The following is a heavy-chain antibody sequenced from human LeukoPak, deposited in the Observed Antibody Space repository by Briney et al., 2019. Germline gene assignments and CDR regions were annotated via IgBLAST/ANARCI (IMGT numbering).Heavy chain of an antibody. CDR3: ASGPQRWLQSYFDY. CDR2: IYYSGST. CDR1: GGSISSYY. V-gene: IGHV4-59*01. J-gene: IGHJ4*02. Sequence: SETLSLTCTVSGGSISSYYWSWIRQPPGKGLEWIGYIYYSGSTNYNPSLKSRVIISVDTSKNQFSLKLSSVTAADTAVYYCASGPQRWLQSYFDYWGQGTLVTVSS. D-gene: IGHD5-24*01.